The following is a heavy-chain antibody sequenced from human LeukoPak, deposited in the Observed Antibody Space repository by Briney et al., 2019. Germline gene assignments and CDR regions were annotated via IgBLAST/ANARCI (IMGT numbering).Heavy chain of an antibody. D-gene: IGHD5-18*01. J-gene: IGHJ4*02. CDR2: IYYSGST. CDR1: GGSISSYY. CDR3: VRVYSYGSAYFDY. V-gene: IGHV4-59*01. Sequence: SETLSLTCTVSGGSISSYYWSWIRQPPGKGLEWIGYIYYSGSTNYNPSLKSRVTISVDTSKNQFSLKLSSVAAADTAVYYCVRVYSYGSAYFDYWGQGTLVTVSS.